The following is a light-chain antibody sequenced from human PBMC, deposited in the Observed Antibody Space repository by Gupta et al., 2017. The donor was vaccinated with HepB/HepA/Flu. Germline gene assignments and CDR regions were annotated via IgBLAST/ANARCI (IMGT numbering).Light chain of an antibody. J-gene: IGKJ1*01. CDR1: QSLLHSNGYNY. Sequence: DIVMTQSPLSLPVTPGEPASITCRSSQSLLHSNGYNYLDWYLQKPGQSPQLLIYLVSNRASGVPDRFSGSGSGTDFTLKISRVEAEDVGVYYCRQALQTPRTFGQGTXVEIK. CDR2: LVS. CDR3: RQALQTPRT. V-gene: IGKV2-28*01.